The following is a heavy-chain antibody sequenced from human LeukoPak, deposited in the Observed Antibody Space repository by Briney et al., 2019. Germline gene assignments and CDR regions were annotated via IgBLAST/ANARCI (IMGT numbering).Heavy chain of an antibody. V-gene: IGHV4-39*01. J-gene: IGHJ4*02. CDR2: IYYGGST. CDR3: AKQTWLIDY. CDR1: GGSFSSRSCY. D-gene: IGHD5-12*01. Sequence: SETLSLTCTVSGGSFSSRSCYSGWIRHPPGKGLEWIGSIYYGGSTFYNPSLKSRVTISVDTSKNQFSLKVSSVTDADTAVYYCAKQTWLIDYWGKGNLITVSS.